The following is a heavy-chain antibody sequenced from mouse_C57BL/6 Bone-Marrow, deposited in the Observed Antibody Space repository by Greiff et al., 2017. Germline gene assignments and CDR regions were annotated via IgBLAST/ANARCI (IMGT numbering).Heavy chain of an antibody. Sequence: DVMLVESGGGLVQPKGSLKLSCAASGFSFNTYAMNWVRQAPGKGLEWVARIRSKSNNYATYYADSVKDRFTISRYDSESMLYLQMNNLKTEDTAMYYCVRLYYYAMDYWGQGTSVTVSS. CDR1: GFSFNTYA. J-gene: IGHJ4*01. V-gene: IGHV10-1*01. CDR3: VRLYYYAMDY. CDR2: IRSKSNNYAT.